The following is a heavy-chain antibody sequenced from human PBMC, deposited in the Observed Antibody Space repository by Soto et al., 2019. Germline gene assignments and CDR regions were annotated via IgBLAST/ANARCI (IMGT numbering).Heavy chain of an antibody. CDR1: GGSISNGGYY. CDR2: IYHTGSS. V-gene: IGHV4-31*03. Sequence: SETLSLTCTVSGGSISNGGYYWSWIRQHPGKGLEWIGNIYHTGSSWYNPSLKSRLTISVDTSKNQFSLKLSSVTAADTAVYYCARVEMPGPFDYWGQGTLVTVSS. J-gene: IGHJ4*02. CDR3: ARVEMPGPFDY. D-gene: IGHD2-2*01.